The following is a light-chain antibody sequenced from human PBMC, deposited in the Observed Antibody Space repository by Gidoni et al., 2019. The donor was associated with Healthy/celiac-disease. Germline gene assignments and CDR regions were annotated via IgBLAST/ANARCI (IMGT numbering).Light chain of an antibody. J-gene: IGKJ3*01. CDR1: QDISNY. V-gene: IGKV1-33*01. CDR3: QQYDNLPSFT. Sequence: DRVTITCQASQDISNYLNWYQQKPGKAPKLLIYDASNLETGVPSRFSGSGSGTDFTFTISSLQPEDIATYYCQQYDNLPSFTFGPGTKVDIK. CDR2: DAS.